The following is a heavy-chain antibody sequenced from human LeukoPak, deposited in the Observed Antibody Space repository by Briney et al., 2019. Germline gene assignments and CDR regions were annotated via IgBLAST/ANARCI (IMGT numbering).Heavy chain of an antibody. Sequence: SETLSLNCAVYGGSFSGYYWSWIRQPPGKGLEWIGEINHSGSTNYNPSLKSRVTISVDTSKNQFSLKLSSVTAADTAVYYCARGALWYQRDPFDYWGQGTLVTVSS. CDR3: ARGALWYQRDPFDY. V-gene: IGHV4-34*01. CDR1: GGSFSGYY. J-gene: IGHJ4*02. D-gene: IGHD2-2*01. CDR2: INHSGST.